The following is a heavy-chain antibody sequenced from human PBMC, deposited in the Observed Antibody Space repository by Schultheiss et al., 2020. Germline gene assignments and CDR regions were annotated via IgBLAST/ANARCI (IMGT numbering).Heavy chain of an antibody. J-gene: IGHJ1*01. CDR3: ARGRAGMVARPFQH. CDR2: ISYYGSNK. Sequence: WGSLRLSCAASGFTFSSYAMHWVRQAPGKGLEWVAVISYYGSNKYYADSVKGRFTISRDNSKNTLYLQMNSLRAEDTAVYYCARGRAGMVARPFQHWGQGTLVTVSS. CDR1: GFTFSSYA. D-gene: IGHD2-15*01. V-gene: IGHV3-30*04.